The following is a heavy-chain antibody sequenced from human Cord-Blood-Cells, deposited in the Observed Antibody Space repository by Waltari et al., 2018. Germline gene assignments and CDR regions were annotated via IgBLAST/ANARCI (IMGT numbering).Heavy chain of an antibody. J-gene: IGHJ4*02. Sequence: QVQLQQWGAGLLKPSETLSPTCAVYGGSFSGYYWSWIRQPPGKGLEWIGEINHSGSTNYNPSLKSRVTISVDTSKNQFSLKLSSVTAADTTVYYCAKGNYSGSYFDYWGQGTLVTVSS. CDR2: INHSGST. CDR1: GGSFSGYY. D-gene: IGHD1-26*01. V-gene: IGHV4-34*01. CDR3: AKGNYSGSYFDY.